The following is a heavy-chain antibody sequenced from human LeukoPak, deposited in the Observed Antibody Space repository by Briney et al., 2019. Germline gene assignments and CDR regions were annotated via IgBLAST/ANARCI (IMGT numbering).Heavy chain of an antibody. V-gene: IGHV3-23*01. D-gene: IGHD3-3*01. CDR2: ISGSGGST. CDR1: GFTFSSYA. J-gene: IGHJ6*04. Sequence: PGGSLRLSCAASGFTFSSYAMSWVRQAPGKGLEWVSAISGSGGSTYYADSVKGRFTISRDNSKNTLYLQMNSLRAEDTAVYYCAIDVLRFLEWLLGDVWGKGTTDTVSS. CDR3: AIDVLRFLEWLLGDV.